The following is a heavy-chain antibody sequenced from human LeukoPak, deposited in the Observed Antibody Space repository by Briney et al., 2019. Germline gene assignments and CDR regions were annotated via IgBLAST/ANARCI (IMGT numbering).Heavy chain of an antibody. CDR1: GFTFSSYS. J-gene: IGHJ4*02. V-gene: IGHV3-21*04. D-gene: IGHD3-22*01. CDR2: ISSRSNYA. CDR3: ISSLDISGYYYLDY. Sequence: GGSLRLSCAASGFTFSSYSMNWVRQAPGKGLEWVSSISSRSNYAYYANSVKGRFTISRDNAKNSLYLQMNSLRAEDTAVYYCISSLDISGYYYLDYWGQGTLVTVSS.